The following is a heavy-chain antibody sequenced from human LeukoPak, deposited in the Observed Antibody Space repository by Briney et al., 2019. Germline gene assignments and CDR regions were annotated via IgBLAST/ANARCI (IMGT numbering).Heavy chain of an antibody. J-gene: IGHJ4*02. V-gene: IGHV4-39*01. CDR2: IFYSGTT. CDR3: ASHVHGNYYDDSGYSAYFED. CDR1: GGSISTTSYY. D-gene: IGHD3-22*01. Sequence: PSETLSLTCTVSGGSISTTSYYWGWVRQPPGKGPEWLGSIFYSGTTYYNPSLKSRVSISVDTSRNQFSLKLRSVTAADTAVYYCASHVHGNYYDDSGYSAYFEDWGQGTPVTVSS.